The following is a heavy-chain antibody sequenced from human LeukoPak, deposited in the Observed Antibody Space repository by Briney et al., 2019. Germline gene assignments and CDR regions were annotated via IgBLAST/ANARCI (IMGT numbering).Heavy chain of an antibody. CDR1: GFAFNTYA. Sequence: GGSLRLSCAASGFAFNTYAMHWVRQAPGQGLEWVALIWHDGSHKFYSNSVRGQFTISRDNSKNTVSLQMNNLRPEDTAVYYCAKDFRNYDILTGFDYWGQGTLVTVSS. CDR3: AKDFRNYDILTGFDY. D-gene: IGHD3-9*01. CDR2: IWHDGSHK. J-gene: IGHJ4*02. V-gene: IGHV3-33*06.